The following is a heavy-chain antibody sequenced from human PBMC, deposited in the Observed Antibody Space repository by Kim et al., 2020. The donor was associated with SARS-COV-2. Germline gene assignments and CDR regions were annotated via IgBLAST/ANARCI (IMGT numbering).Heavy chain of an antibody. CDR2: IYSGGST. CDR3: AGISVAGQYGIFDY. V-gene: IGHV3-53*04. D-gene: IGHD6-19*01. CDR1: GFTVSSNY. J-gene: IGHJ4*02. Sequence: GGSLRLSCAASGFTVSSNYMSWVRQAPGKGLEWVSVIYSGGSTYYADSVKGRFTISRHNSKNTLYLQMNSLRAEDTAVYYCAGISVAGQYGIFDYWGQGTLVTVSS.